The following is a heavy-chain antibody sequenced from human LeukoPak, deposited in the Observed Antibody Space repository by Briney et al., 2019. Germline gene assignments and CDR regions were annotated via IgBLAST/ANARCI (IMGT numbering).Heavy chain of an antibody. V-gene: IGHV1-24*01. CDR3: ATSQGIIPAAMQMLDP. J-gene: IGHJ5*02. CDR2: FDPEDGET. CDR1: GYTLTELS. Sequence: GASVKVSCKVSGYTLTELSMHWVRQAPGKGLEWMGGFDPEDGETIYAQKFQGRVTTTEDTSTDTAYMELSSLRSEDTAVYYCATSQGIIPAAMQMLDPWGQGTLVTVSS. D-gene: IGHD2-2*01.